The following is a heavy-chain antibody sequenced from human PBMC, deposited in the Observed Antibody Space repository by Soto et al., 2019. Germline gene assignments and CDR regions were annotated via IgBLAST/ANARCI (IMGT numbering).Heavy chain of an antibody. V-gene: IGHV3-33*01. J-gene: IGHJ4*02. CDR2: IWYDGSNK. Sequence: QLQLVESGGGVVQPGRSLRLSCAASGFTVSSYGMHWVRQAPGKGLEWVAVIWYDGSNKYYADSVKGRFTISRDNSKNTLYLQMNSLRAEDTAVYYCARDSTAAGVPLDFWGQGTLVTVSS. CDR3: ARDSTAAGVPLDF. CDR1: GFTVSSYG. D-gene: IGHD6-13*01.